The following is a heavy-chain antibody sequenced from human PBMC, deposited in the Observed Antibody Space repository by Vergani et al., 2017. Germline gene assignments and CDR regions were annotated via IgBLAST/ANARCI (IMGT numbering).Heavy chain of an antibody. J-gene: IGHJ6*03. CDR3: AKNDQLLFPGYYYYYMDV. D-gene: IGHD2-2*01. Sequence: QVQLVESGGGVVQPGRSLRLSCAASGFTFSSYGMHWVRQAPGKGLEWVAVISYDGSNKYYADSVKGRFTISRDNSKNTLYLQMNSLRAEDTAVYYCAKNDQLLFPGYYYYYMDVWGKGTTVTVSS. V-gene: IGHV3-30*18. CDR1: GFTFSSYG. CDR2: ISYDGSNK.